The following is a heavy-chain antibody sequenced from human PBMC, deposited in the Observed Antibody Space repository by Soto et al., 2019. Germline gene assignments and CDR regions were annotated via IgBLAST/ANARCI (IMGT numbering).Heavy chain of an antibody. CDR2: ISYDGSNK. CDR1: GFTFSSYG. Sequence: PGGSLRLSCAASGFTFSSYGMHWVRQAPGKGLEWVAVISYDGSNKYYADSVKGRFTISRDNSKDTLYLQMNSLRAEDTAVYYCASGKYCSSTSCSRRQPYYYYGMDVWGQGTTVTASS. V-gene: IGHV3-30*03. CDR3: ASGKYCSSTSCSRRQPYYYYGMDV. D-gene: IGHD2-2*01. J-gene: IGHJ6*02.